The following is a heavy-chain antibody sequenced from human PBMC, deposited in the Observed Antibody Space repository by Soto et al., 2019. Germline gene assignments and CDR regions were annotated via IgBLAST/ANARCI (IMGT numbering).Heavy chain of an antibody. D-gene: IGHD2-15*01. CDR2: ISAYNGNT. CDR3: AREFEGYCSGGSCYEQGYGMDV. Sequence: QVQLVQSGAEVKKPGASVKVSCKASGYTFTSYGISWVRQAPGQGLEWMGWISAYNGNTNYAQKGQGRVTMTKDKSTSTAYMELRSLRSDDTAVYYCAREFEGYCSGGSCYEQGYGMDVWGQGTTVTVSS. CDR1: GYTFTSYG. J-gene: IGHJ6*02. V-gene: IGHV1-18*04.